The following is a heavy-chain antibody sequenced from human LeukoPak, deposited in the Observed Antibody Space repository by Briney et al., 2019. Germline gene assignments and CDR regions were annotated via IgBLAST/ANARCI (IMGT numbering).Heavy chain of an antibody. CDR1: GYTFTGYY. V-gene: IGHV1-2*02. CDR3: AREISGSYYFDY. CDR2: IHPNSGGT. J-gene: IGHJ4*02. D-gene: IGHD1-26*01. Sequence: ASVKVSCKASGYTFTGYYMHWVRQAPGQGLEWMGWIHPNSGGTNYAQKFQGRVTMTRDTSITTAYMELSRLRSDDTAVYYCAREISGSYYFDYWGQGTLVTVSS.